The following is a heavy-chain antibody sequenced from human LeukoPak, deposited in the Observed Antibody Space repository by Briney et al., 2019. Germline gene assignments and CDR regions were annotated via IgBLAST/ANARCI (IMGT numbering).Heavy chain of an antibody. Sequence: GRSLRLSCAASGFPFSSYAMHWVRQAPGKGLEWVAVISYDGSNKYYADSVKGRFTISRDNSKNTLYLQMNSLRAEDTAAYYCARDGSVTTFFFRYFQHWGQGTLVTVSS. V-gene: IGHV3-30-3*01. D-gene: IGHD4-17*01. J-gene: IGHJ1*01. CDR2: ISYDGSNK. CDR1: GFPFSSYA. CDR3: ARDGSVTTFFFRYFQH.